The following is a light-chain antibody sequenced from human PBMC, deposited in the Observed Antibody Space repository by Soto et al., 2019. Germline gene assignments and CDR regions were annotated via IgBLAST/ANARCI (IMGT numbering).Light chain of an antibody. Sequence: EIVLTQSPATLSLSPGERATLSCRASQSVSSYLAWYQQKPGQAPRLPIYDASNRATGIPVRFSGSGSGTDFTLTISSLEPEDFALYYCQQRNNWPITFGQGTRLEI. CDR2: DAS. V-gene: IGKV3-11*01. CDR3: QQRNNWPIT. CDR1: QSVSSY. J-gene: IGKJ5*01.